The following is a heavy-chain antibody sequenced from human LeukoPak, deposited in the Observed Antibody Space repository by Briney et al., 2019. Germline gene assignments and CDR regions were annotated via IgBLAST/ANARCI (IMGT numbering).Heavy chain of an antibody. V-gene: IGHV3-53*01. CDR3: ARAVIAFDY. CDR1: GFSFSSYA. D-gene: IGHD3-10*01. J-gene: IGHJ4*02. Sequence: GGSLRLSCAASGFSFSSYAVSWVRQAPGKGLEWVSVIYSGGSTYYADSVKGRFTISRDNSKNTLYLQMNSLRAEDTAVYYCARAVIAFDYWGQGTLVTVSS. CDR2: IYSGGST.